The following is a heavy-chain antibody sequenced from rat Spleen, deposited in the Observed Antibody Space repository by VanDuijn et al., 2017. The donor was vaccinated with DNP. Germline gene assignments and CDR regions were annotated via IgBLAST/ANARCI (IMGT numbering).Heavy chain of an antibody. CDR2: LSPSGGST. CDR3: ARVGDLHDGGDGDVLDA. Sequence: EVQLVESGGGLVQPGNSLKLSCAASGFTFGDYAMAWVRQSPQKGLEWVASLSPSGGSTYYPDSVKGRFTISRDNTENTLYLQMNSLRSEDTATYYCARVGDLHDGGDGDVLDAWGQGTSVTVSS. CDR1: GFTFGDYA. J-gene: IGHJ4*01. D-gene: IGHD1-12*02. V-gene: IGHV5S23*01.